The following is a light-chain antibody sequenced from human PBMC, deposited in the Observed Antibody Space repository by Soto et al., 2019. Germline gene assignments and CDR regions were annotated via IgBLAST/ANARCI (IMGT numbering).Light chain of an antibody. CDR2: AAS. V-gene: IGKV1-39*01. Sequence: DIQMTQSPSSLSASVGDRVTITCRASQSISSYLNWYQQKPGTAPKLLIYAASSWQSGVPSRFSGSGSGTDFTLTISSLQPEDFATYYCQQSYSTPPLTFGPGTKVDIK. CDR1: QSISSY. J-gene: IGKJ3*01. CDR3: QQSYSTPPLT.